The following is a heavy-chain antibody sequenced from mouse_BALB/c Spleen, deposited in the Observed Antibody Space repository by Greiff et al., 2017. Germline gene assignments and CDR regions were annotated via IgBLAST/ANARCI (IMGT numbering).Heavy chain of an antibody. D-gene: IGHD1-1*01. CDR3: ARDYYGSSYAYFDV. CDR1: GFTFSSYA. Sequence: EVMLVESGGGLVKPGGSLKLSCAASGFTFSSYAMSWVRQSPEKRLEWVAEISSGGSYTYYPDTVTGRFTISRDNAKNTLYLEMSSLRSEDTAMYYCARDYYGSSYAYFDVWGAGTTVTVSS. CDR2: ISSGGSYT. V-gene: IGHV5-9-4*01. J-gene: IGHJ1*01.